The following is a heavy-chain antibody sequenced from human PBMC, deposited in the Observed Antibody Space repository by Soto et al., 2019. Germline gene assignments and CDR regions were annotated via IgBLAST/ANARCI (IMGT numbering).Heavy chain of an antibody. Sequence: EVQLVESGGGLVQPGGSLRLSCAASGFTVSSNYMSWVRQAPGKGLEWVSVIYSGGSTYYADSVKGRFTISRDNSKNTLYLQMNRLRAEDTAVYYCARASRGPYYDILTGYPSPFYYYYMDVWGKGTTVTGSS. CDR2: IYSGGST. J-gene: IGHJ6*03. D-gene: IGHD3-9*01. V-gene: IGHV3-66*01. CDR1: GFTVSSNY. CDR3: ARASRGPYYDILTGYPSPFYYYYMDV.